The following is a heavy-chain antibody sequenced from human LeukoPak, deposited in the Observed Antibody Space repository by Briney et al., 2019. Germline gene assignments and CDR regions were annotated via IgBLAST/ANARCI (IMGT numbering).Heavy chain of an antibody. CDR3: ARQWLVNG. D-gene: IGHD6-19*01. Sequence: GGSLRLSCAASGFTFNSYAMGWVRQAPGKGLEWVSSISESGGTTDYADSVKGRFTISRDNSKNTLYLQMNNLRAEDTAVYYCARQWLVNGWGQGTLVTVSS. V-gene: IGHV3-23*01. CDR2: ISESGGTT. CDR1: GFTFNSYA. J-gene: IGHJ4*02.